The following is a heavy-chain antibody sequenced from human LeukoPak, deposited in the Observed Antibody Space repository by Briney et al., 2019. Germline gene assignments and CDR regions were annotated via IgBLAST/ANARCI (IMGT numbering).Heavy chain of an antibody. Sequence: SETLSLTCTVSGGSIRGSYYYWGWIRQPPGKGLEWIGSIYESGSTYYNPSLKSRVTISVDTSKNQFSLKPSSVTAADTAVYYCARWDYDFWSGYYYFDYWGQGTLVTVSS. V-gene: IGHV4-39*07. CDR2: IYESGST. D-gene: IGHD3-3*01. CDR3: ARWDYDFWSGYYYFDY. J-gene: IGHJ4*02. CDR1: GGSIRGSYYY.